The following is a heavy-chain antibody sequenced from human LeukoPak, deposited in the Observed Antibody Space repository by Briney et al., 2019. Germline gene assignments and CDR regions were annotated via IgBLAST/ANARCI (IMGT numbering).Heavy chain of an antibody. CDR1: GFTFSDYY. V-gene: IGHV3-11*04. D-gene: IGHD6-19*01. CDR2: ISSSGSTI. Sequence: GGSLRLSCAASGFTFSDYYMSWIRQAPGKGLEWVSYISSSGSTIYYADPVKGRFTISRDNSKNTLYLQMNSLRAEDTAVYYCAKDRRGGTVAGTDYWGQGALVTVSS. CDR3: AKDRRGGTVAGTDY. J-gene: IGHJ4*02.